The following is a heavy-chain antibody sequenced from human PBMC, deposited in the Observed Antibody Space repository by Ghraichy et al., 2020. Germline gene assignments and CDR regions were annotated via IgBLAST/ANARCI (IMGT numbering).Heavy chain of an antibody. CDR2: IKSKTDGGTT. J-gene: IGHJ4*02. V-gene: IGHV3-15*01. Sequence: GGSLRLSCAASGFTFSNAWMSWVRQAPGKGLEWVGRIKSKTDGGTTDYAAPVKGRFTISRDDSKNTLYLQMNSLKTEDTAVYYCTTDRGRVVTAIPGYWGQGTLVTVSS. CDR1: GFTFSNAW. CDR3: TTDRGRVVTAIPGY. D-gene: IGHD2-21*02.